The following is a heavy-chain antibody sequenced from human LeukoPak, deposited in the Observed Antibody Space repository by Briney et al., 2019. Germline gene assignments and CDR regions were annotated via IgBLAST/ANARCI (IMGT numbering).Heavy chain of an antibody. Sequence: PSETLSLTCTVSGGSMRSYYWSWIRQPPGKGLELIGYVYYSGTANYNPSPESRVTILVDTSKNQFSLNLSSVTAADTAVYYCARTKSGWYYSDYWGQGTLVSVSS. D-gene: IGHD6-19*01. CDR1: GGSMRSYY. J-gene: IGHJ4*02. CDR3: ARTKSGWYYSDY. CDR2: VYYSGTA. V-gene: IGHV4-59*08.